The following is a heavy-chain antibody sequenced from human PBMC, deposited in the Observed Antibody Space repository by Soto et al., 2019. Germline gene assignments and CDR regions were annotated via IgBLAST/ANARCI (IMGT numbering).Heavy chain of an antibody. Sequence: SSETLSLTCTVSGGSISSGGYYWSWIRQHPGKGLEWIGYIYYSGSTYYNPSLKSRVTISVDTSKNQFSLKLSSVTAADTAVYYCARDAPRFLEWLLLDYWGQGTRVTVSS. V-gene: IGHV4-31*03. CDR2: IYYSGST. CDR3: ARDAPRFLEWLLLDY. J-gene: IGHJ4*02. D-gene: IGHD3-3*01. CDR1: GGSISSGGYY.